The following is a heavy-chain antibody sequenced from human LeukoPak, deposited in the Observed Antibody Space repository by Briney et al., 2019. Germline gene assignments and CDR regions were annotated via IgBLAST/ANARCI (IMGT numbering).Heavy chain of an antibody. D-gene: IGHD3-3*01. Sequence: GASVKVSCKASGYTFTSYYMHWVRQAPGQELEWMGIINPSGGSTSYAQKFQGRVTMTRDMSTSTVYMELSSLRSEDTAVYYCATNPNRAIFGVVEIDYWGQGTLVTVSS. CDR1: GYTFTSYY. J-gene: IGHJ4*02. CDR3: ATNPNRAIFGVVEIDY. CDR2: INPSGGST. V-gene: IGHV1-46*01.